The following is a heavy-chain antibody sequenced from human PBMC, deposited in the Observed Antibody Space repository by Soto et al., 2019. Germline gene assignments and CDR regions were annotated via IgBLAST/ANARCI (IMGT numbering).Heavy chain of an antibody. CDR3: ARVVDRSRVAGYYYYYGMDV. Sequence: NPSETLSLTCAVSGGSISSSNWWSWVRQPPGKGLEWIGEIYHSGSTNYNPSLKSRVTISVDKSKNQFSLKLSSVTAADTAVYYCARVVDRSRVAGYYYYYGMDVWGQGTTVTVSS. CDR2: IYHSGST. D-gene: IGHD6-19*01. J-gene: IGHJ6*02. CDR1: GGSISSSNW. V-gene: IGHV4-4*02.